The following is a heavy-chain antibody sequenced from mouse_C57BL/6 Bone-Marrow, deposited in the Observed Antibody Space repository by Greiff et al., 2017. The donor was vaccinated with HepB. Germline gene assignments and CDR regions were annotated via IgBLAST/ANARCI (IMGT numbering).Heavy chain of an antibody. CDR1: GFSLSTFGMV. V-gene: IGHV8-8*01. D-gene: IGHD3-2*02. CDR2: IWWDDDK. Sequence: QVTLKECGPGILQPSQTLSLPCSFSGFSLSTFGMVVGGIRQPSGKGLDWLANIWWDDDKYYNPALKSRLTISKDTSKNQVFLKIANVDTADTATYYCARMGQLRLWFAYWGQGTLVTVSA. J-gene: IGHJ3*01. CDR3: ARMGQLRLWFAY.